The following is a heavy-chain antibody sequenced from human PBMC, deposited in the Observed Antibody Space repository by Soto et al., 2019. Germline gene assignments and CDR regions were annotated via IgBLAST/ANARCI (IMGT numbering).Heavy chain of an antibody. J-gene: IGHJ6*02. Sequence: PRESLKISCQGSGYSFANYWIAWVRQMPGKGLEWVGVIYPGDSDTRYSPSFRGQVTISADKSISHVYLQWSSLKASDTAMYYCARNRLRQYYYGMDVWGQGTKVSV. CDR1: GYSFANYW. D-gene: IGHD3-10*01. CDR2: IYPGDSDT. V-gene: IGHV5-51*01. CDR3: ARNRLRQYYYGMDV.